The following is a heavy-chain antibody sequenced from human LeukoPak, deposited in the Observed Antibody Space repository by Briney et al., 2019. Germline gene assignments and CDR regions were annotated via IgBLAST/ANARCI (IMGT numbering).Heavy chain of an antibody. D-gene: IGHD3-16*01. CDR3: ARWGWGSFYFDY. CDR2: IYYRGST. Sequence: SETLSLTCTVSGGSVSSGSYYWSWIRQPPGKGLEWIGNIYYRGSTNYNPSLKSRVTISVDTSKNQFSLKLSSVTAADTAVYYCARWGWGSFYFDYWGQGTLVTVSS. CDR1: GGSVSSGSYY. V-gene: IGHV4-61*01. J-gene: IGHJ4*02.